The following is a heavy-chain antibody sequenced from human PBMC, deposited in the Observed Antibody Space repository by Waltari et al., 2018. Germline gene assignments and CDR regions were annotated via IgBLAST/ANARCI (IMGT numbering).Heavy chain of an antibody. Sequence: EVQLVESGGGLVKPGGSLRLSCAASGFTFSSYSMNWVRQAPGKGLEWVSSISSSSSYIYYADSVKGRFTISRDNAKNSLYLQMNSLRAEDTAVYYCARVLGVDYYDDDAFDIWGQGTMVTVSS. CDR2: ISSSSSYI. V-gene: IGHV3-21*01. J-gene: IGHJ3*02. CDR3: ARVLGVDYYDDDAFDI. CDR1: GFTFSSYS. D-gene: IGHD3-22*01.